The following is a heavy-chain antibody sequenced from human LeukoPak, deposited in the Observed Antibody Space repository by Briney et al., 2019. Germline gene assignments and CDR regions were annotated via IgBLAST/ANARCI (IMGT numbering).Heavy chain of an antibody. CDR1: GYTFTSYY. V-gene: IGHV1-46*01. Sequence: ASVKVSCKASGYTFTSYYMHWVRQAPGQGLEWMGIINPSGGSTSYAQKFQGRVTMTRDTSTSTVYMELSSLRSEDTAVYYCARDVDSHSVDVDIVATNGYFDLWGRGTLVTVSS. J-gene: IGHJ2*01. CDR3: ARDVDSHSVDVDIVATNGYFDL. CDR2: INPSGGST. D-gene: IGHD5-12*01.